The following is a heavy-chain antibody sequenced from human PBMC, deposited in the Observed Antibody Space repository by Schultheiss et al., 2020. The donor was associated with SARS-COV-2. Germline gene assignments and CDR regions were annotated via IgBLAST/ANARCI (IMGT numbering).Heavy chain of an antibody. Sequence: GGSLRLSCAASGFTFSSYSMNWVRQAPGKGLEWVAVISYDGSDKYYADSVKGRFTISRDNSKNTVYLQMNSLRAEDTAVYYCARGLYGPNWYFDLWGRGTLATVSS. J-gene: IGHJ2*01. CDR3: ARGLYGPNWYFDL. CDR1: GFTFSSYS. D-gene: IGHD4/OR15-4a*01. V-gene: IGHV3-30*03. CDR2: ISYDGSDK.